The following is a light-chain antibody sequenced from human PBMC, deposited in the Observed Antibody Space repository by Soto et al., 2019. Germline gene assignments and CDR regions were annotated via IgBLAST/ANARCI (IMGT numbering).Light chain of an antibody. J-gene: IGKJ5*01. CDR2: GAS. V-gene: IGKV3-20*01. CDR1: QSVSSTY. Sequence: EIVLTQSPGTLSLSPGERATLSCRASQSVSSTYLAWYQQRPGQAPRLLIYGASSRATDIPDRFSGSGSGTDFTLTISRLEPEDFAVYYCQKHGSSHITSGQVTRLEVK. CDR3: QKHGSSHIT.